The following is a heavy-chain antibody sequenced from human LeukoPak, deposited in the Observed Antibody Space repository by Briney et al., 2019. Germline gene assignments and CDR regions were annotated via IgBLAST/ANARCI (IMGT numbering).Heavy chain of an antibody. CDR1: GGSFSGYY. V-gene: IGHV4-34*01. CDR2: INHSGST. CDR3: ARGKVYYDSSGYYPLYDY. D-gene: IGHD3-22*01. J-gene: IGHJ4*02. Sequence: SETLSLTCAVYGGSFSGYYWSWIRQPPGKGLEWIGEINHSGSTNYNPSLKSQVTISVDTSKNQFSLKLSSVTAADTAVYYCARGKVYYDSSGYYPLYDYWGQGTLVTVSS.